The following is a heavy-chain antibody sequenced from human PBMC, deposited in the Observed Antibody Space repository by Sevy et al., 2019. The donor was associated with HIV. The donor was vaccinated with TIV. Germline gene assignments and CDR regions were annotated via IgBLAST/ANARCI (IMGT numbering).Heavy chain of an antibody. V-gene: IGHV3-9*01. CDR2: ISWNSGRI. D-gene: IGHD3-10*01. CDR1: GFTFDDYA. Sequence: GGSLRLSCAASGFTFDDYAMHWVRQAPGKGLEWVSGISWNSGRIGYADSVKGRFTISRDNAKNSLYLQMISLRAEDTAFYYCANGLWTRVSGSCLDYWGQGTLVTVSS. J-gene: IGHJ4*02. CDR3: ANGLWTRVSGSCLDY.